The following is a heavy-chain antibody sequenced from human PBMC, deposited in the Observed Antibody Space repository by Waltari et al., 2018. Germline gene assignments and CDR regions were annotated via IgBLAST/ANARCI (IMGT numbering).Heavy chain of an antibody. CDR3: ARTPSGYGDYG. CDR1: GKALTGYY. D-gene: IGHD4-17*01. CDR2: SNPSGDRT. V-gene: IGHV1-46*01. J-gene: IGHJ4*02. Sequence: QVPLVHSGAEVKQPGASVRLSCTPFGKALTGYYIHGVRQAPGHGFEWMGLSNPSGDRTSYAQKFECRVTVTRDMSTTTVYMEVRSLRPEDTAVYYCARTPSGYGDYGWGQGTLVTVSS.